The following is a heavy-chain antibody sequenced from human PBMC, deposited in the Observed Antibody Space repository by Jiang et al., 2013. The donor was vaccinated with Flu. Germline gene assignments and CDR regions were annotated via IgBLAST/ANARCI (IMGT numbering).Heavy chain of an antibody. CDR3: AKVDDIVVVVTATNFDY. Sequence: QLVESGGGLVQPGGSLRLSCAASGFTFSNYAMSWVRQAPGKGLAWVSAISGSGDNTYYADSVKGRFTISRDNSKNTLYLQMNSLRAEDTAVYYCAKVDDIVVVVTATNFDYWGQGTLVTVSS. D-gene: IGHD2-15*01. CDR2: ISGSGDNT. CDR1: GFTFSNYA. V-gene: IGHV3-23*04. J-gene: IGHJ4*02.